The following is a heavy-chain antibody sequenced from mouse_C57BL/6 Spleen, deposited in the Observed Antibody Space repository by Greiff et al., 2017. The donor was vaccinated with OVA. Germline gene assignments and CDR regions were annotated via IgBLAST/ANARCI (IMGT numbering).Heavy chain of an antibody. V-gene: IGHV3-1*01. D-gene: IGHD2-3*01. CDR1: GYSITSGYD. Sequence: EVQLVESGPGMVKPSQSLSLTCTVTGYSITSGYDWHWIRHFPGNKLEWMGYISYSGSTNYNPSLKSRISITHDTSKNHFFLKLNSVTTEDTATYYCARGGPDGPRGFAYWGQGTLVTVSA. J-gene: IGHJ3*01. CDR3: ARGGPDGPRGFAY. CDR2: ISYSGST.